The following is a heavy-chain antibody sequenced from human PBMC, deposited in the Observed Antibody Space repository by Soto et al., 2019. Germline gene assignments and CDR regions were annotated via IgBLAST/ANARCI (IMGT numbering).Heavy chain of an antibody. CDR3: ARGGGVVRYYYYGMDV. CDR2: INSDGSST. Sequence: PGGSLRLSCAASGFTFSSYWMHWVRQAPGKGLVWVSRINSDGSSTSYADSVKGRFTISRDNAKNTLYLQMNSLRAEGTAVYYCARGGGVVRYYYYGMDVWGQGTTVTVS. CDR1: GFTFSSYW. D-gene: IGHD3-10*01. J-gene: IGHJ6*02. V-gene: IGHV3-74*01.